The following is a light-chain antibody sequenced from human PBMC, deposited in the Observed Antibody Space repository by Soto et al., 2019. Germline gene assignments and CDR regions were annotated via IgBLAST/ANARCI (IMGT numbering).Light chain of an antibody. V-gene: IGKV3-15*01. J-gene: IGKJ1*01. CDR3: RQYFEWYPMT. Sequence: VRTQFPPTVSPSPRHRATLCCRPSETVATNLAWYQQKPGQAPRLLMSGASTRADGISDRFRGSGSGTEFTLTISSLRSEDSAIYYCRQYFEWYPMTFGQGTKVDIK. CDR1: ETVATN. CDR2: GAS.